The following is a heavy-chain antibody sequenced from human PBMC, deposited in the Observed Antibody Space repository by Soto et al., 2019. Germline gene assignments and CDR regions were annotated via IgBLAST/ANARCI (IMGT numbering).Heavy chain of an antibody. Sequence: QVQLVQSGAEVKKPGASVKVSCKASGYTFTNFGISWVRQAPGQGLEWMGWISAYNGNTNYAQNFQGRATITTDTARSPADMEPRTLRSADTAVSYCASGGTPLDSWGQGTLVTVSS. V-gene: IGHV1-18*01. CDR3: ASGGTPLDS. CDR1: GYTFTNFG. D-gene: IGHD3-16*01. CDR2: ISAYNGNT. J-gene: IGHJ4*02.